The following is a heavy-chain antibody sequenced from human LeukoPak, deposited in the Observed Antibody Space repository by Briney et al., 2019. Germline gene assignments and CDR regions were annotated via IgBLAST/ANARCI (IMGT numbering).Heavy chain of an antibody. D-gene: IGHD2-15*01. J-gene: IGHJ6*02. CDR3: ARVGCSGGSCKPYHYYGMDV. CDR1: GFTFSTYS. V-gene: IGHV3-48*01. CDR2: ISSSSGTI. Sequence: PGGSLRLSCAASGFTFSTYSMNWVRQAPGKGLEWVAYISSSSGTIYYADSVKGRFTSSRDNSKNTLYLQMNSLRVEDTAVYYCARVGCSGGSCKPYHYYGMDVWGQGTTVTVSS.